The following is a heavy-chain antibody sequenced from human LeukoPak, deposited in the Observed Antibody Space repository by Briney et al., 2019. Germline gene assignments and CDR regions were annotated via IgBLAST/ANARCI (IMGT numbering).Heavy chain of an antibody. CDR3: AKDKSSMGHNWFDP. CDR2: ISGSGGST. D-gene: IGHD2/OR15-2a*01. J-gene: IGHJ5*02. V-gene: IGHV3-23*01. Sequence: PGGSLRLSCAASGFTFSSYAMSWVRQAPGKGLEWVSAISGSGGSTYYADSVKGRFTISRDNSKNTLYLQMNSLRAKDTAVYYCAKDKSSMGHNWFDPWGQGTLVTVSS. CDR1: GFTFSSYA.